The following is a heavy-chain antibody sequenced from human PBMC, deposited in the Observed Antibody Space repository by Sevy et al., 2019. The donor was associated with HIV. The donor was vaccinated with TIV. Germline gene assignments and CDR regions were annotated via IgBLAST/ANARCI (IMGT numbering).Heavy chain of an antibody. CDR1: GFTFSSYG. Sequence: GGSLRLSCAASGFTFSSYGMHWVRQAPGKGLEWVAVIRGDGSSTYYADSVKGRFTMSRDNSKNTLYLQMNSLRAEDTDVYYFAYLTPWLDHGNNMDWFDPWGQGTLVTVSS. CDR2: IRGDGSST. V-gene: IGHV3-30*02. J-gene: IGHJ5*02. D-gene: IGHD6-19*01. CDR3: AYLTPWLDHGNNMDWFDP.